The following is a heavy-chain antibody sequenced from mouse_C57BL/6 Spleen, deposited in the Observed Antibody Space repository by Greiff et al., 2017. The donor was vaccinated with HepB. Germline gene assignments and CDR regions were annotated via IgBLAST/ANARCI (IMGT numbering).Heavy chain of an antibody. J-gene: IGHJ1*03. CDR3: ARWDYYGSSYVWYFDV. V-gene: IGHV1-82*01. D-gene: IGHD1-1*01. CDR2: IYPGDGDT. Sequence: VQVVESGPELVKPGASVKISCKASGYAFSSSWMNWVKQRPGKGLEWIGRIYPGDGDTNYNVKFKGKATLTADKSSSTADMQLSSLTSEDSAVYFCARWDYYGSSYVWYFDVWGTGTTVTVSS. CDR1: GYAFSSSW.